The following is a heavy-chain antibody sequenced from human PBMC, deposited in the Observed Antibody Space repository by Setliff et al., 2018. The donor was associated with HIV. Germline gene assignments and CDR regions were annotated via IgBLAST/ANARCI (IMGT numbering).Heavy chain of an antibody. V-gene: IGHV1-69*05. J-gene: IGHJ4*02. CDR1: GGTFSCYA. D-gene: IGHD6-19*01. CDR3: ATPGIAVAGKGFDY. CDR2: IIPIFGTA. Sequence: SVKVSCKASGGTFSCYAISWVRQAPGQGLEWMGGIIPIFGTANYAQKFQGRVTITTDESTSTAYMELSSLRSEDTAVYYCATPGIAVAGKGFDYWGQGTLVTVSS.